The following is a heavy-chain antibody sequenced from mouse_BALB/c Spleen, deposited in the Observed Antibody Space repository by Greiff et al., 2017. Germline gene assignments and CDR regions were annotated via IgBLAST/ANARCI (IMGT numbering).Heavy chain of an antibody. D-gene: IGHD1-1*01. Sequence: EVQLQESGPGLVKPSQSLSLTCSVTGYSITSGYYWNWIRQFPGNKLEWMGYISYDGSNNYNPSLKNRISITRDTSKNQFFLKLNSVTTEDTATYYCAREKLYYYGSSYDWYFDVWGAGTTVTVSS. CDR2: ISYDGSN. J-gene: IGHJ1*01. CDR3: AREKLYYYGSSYDWYFDV. CDR1: GYSITSGYY. V-gene: IGHV3-6*02.